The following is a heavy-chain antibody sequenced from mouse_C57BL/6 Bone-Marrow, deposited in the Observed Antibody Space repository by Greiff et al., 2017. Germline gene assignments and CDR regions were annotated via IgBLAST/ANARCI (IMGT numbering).Heavy chain of an antibody. J-gene: IGHJ3*01. CDR3: ARPDSVYYGSSSFAY. CDR2: IDPSDSYT. V-gene: IGHV1-69*01. CDR1: GYTFTSYW. Sequence: QVQLQQPGAELVMPGASVKLSCKASGYTFTSYWMHWVKQRPGQGLEWIGEIDPSDSYTNYNQKFKGKSTLTVDKSSSTAYMQLSSLTSEDSAVYYCARPDSVYYGSSSFAYWGQGTLVTVSA. D-gene: IGHD1-1*01.